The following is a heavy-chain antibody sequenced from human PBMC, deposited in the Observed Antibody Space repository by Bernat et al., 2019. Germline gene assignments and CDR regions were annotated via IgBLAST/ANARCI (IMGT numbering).Heavy chain of an antibody. CDR2: ISSSSSYT. Sequence: QVQLVESGGGLVKPGGSLRLSCAASGFTFSDYYMSWIRQAPGKGLAWVSYISSSSSYTNYADSVKGRFTISRDNAKNSLYLQMNSLRAEDTAVYYWARGTSTSAPYMDVWGKGTTVTVSS. CDR3: ARGTSTSAPYMDV. CDR1: GFTFSDYY. V-gene: IGHV3-11*05. J-gene: IGHJ6*03.